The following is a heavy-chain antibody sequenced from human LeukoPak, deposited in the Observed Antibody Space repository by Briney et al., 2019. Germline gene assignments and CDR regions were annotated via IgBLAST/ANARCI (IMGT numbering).Heavy chain of an antibody. Sequence: KASETLSLTCTVSGGSISSGDYYWSWIRQPPGKGLEWIGYIYYSGSTYYNPSLKSRVTISVDTSKNQFSLKLSSVTAADTAVYYCASLTIFGVVNGGSGGYFDYWGQGTLVTVSS. V-gene: IGHV4-30-4*08. CDR3: ASLTIFGVVNGGSGGYFDY. CDR1: GGSISSGDYY. J-gene: IGHJ4*02. CDR2: IYYSGST. D-gene: IGHD3-3*01.